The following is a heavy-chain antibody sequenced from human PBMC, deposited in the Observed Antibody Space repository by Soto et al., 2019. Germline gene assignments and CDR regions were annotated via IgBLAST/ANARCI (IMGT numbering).Heavy chain of an antibody. CDR2: IKQDGSEK. CDR3: AREAGYFVVVVAATHQGYYYYYMDV. V-gene: IGHV3-7*01. Sequence: PGGSLRLSCAASGFTFSSYWMSWVRQAPGKGLEWVANIKQDGSEKYYVDSVKGRFTFSRENAKNSLFLKMNSLRAEDTVVYYCAREAGYFVVVVAATHQGYYYYYMDVWGKGTTVTVSS. D-gene: IGHD2-15*01. CDR1: GFTFSSYW. J-gene: IGHJ6*03.